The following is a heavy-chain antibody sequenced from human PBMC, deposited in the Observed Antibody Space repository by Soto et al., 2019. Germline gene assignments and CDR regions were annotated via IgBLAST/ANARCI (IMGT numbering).Heavy chain of an antibody. CDR3: ARDPRSGYYFNYYYYGMDV. V-gene: IGHV1-18*04. CDR2: ISAYNGNT. Sequence: RASVKVSCKASGYTFTSYGISWVRQAPGQGLEWMGWISAYNGNTNYAQKLQGRVTMTTDTSTSTAYMELRSLRSDDTAVYYCARDPRSGYYFNYYYYGMDVWGQGTTVTVSS. J-gene: IGHJ6*02. D-gene: IGHD3-22*01. CDR1: GYTFTSYG.